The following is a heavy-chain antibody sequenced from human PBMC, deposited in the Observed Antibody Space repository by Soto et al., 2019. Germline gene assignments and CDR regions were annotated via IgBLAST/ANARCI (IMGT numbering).Heavy chain of an antibody. D-gene: IGHD3-9*01. J-gene: IGHJ4*02. Sequence: QVQLVQSGGEVKKPGASVKVSCKASGYTFSNFGISWVRQAPGQGLEWMGWISTDNGSTKYAQNLQGRVNMTTDPTSNTAYMELRSLRSDDSAVYYCTRDAKYYDIMTGYFVNDYWGQGTLVTVSS. CDR3: TRDAKYYDIMTGYFVNDY. V-gene: IGHV1-18*01. CDR1: GYTFSNFG. CDR2: ISTDNGST.